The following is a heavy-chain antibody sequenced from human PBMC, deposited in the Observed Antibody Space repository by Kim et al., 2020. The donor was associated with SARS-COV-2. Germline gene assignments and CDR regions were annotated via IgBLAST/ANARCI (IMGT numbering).Heavy chain of an antibody. V-gene: IGHV3-74*01. D-gene: IGHD3-9*01. CDR2: T. Sequence: TSSADSVKGRFNITKDNAKNTLYLQMNSLRAEDTAVYYCARTIPSYYGMDVWGQGATVTVSS. J-gene: IGHJ6*02. CDR3: ARTIPSYYGMDV.